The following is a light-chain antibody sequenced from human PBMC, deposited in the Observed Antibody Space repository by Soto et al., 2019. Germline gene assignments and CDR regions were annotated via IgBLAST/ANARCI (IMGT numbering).Light chain of an antibody. CDR2: EVN. V-gene: IGLV2-14*01. Sequence: QSALTQPASVSGSPGQPITISCSGTRSDIGAYKYVSWYQQHPGKVPKLMIYEVNNRPSGVSDRFSGSKSGNTASLTISGLQAEDEADYYCSSYTGDNTWMFDGGTKLTVL. CDR1: RSDIGAYKY. CDR3: SSYTGDNTWM. J-gene: IGLJ3*02.